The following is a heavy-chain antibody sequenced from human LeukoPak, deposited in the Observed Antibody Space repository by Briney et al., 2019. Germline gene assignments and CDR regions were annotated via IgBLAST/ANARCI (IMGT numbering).Heavy chain of an antibody. V-gene: IGHV1-2*02. J-gene: IGHJ3*01. CDR1: GYIFSDYY. CDR3: ARDPGSTVIVGGDAFDL. D-gene: IGHD2/OR15-2a*01. Sequence: VASVKVSCKASGYIFSDYYLHWVRQAPGQGLEWMGWMNPNSGGTNYAQKFQGRITMTGDTSTAYLELSRLRSDDTAVYYCARDPGSTVIVGGDAFDLWGQGTMVTVSS. CDR2: MNPNSGGT.